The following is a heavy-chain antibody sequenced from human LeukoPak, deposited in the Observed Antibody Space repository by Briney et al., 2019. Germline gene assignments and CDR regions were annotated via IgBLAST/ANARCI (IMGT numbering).Heavy chain of an antibody. Sequence: SETLSLTCTVSNGSISSSRYYWAWIRQPPGKGLEWIGEINHSGSTNYNPSLKSRVTISVDTSKNQFSLKLSSVTAADTAVYYCASQDLYNWNYVDYWGQGTLVTASS. J-gene: IGHJ4*02. V-gene: IGHV4-39*07. CDR2: INHSGST. CDR1: NGSISSSRYY. D-gene: IGHD1-20*01. CDR3: ASQDLYNWNYVDY.